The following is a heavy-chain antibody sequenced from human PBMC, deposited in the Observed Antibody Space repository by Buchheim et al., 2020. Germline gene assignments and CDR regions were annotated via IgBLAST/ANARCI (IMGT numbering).Heavy chain of an antibody. J-gene: IGHJ4*02. Sequence: QVQLQESGPGLVKPSETLSLTCTVSGGSISGYYWTWMRQPPGRGLEWLGYIFYSGSTTYNPSLKSRVTISVDTSKTQFTLRLSSVTAADTAIYYCARLNVLTGYYGFDYWGQG. CDR2: IFYSGST. V-gene: IGHV4-59*08. CDR3: ARLNVLTGYYGFDY. CDR1: GGSISGYY. D-gene: IGHD3-9*01.